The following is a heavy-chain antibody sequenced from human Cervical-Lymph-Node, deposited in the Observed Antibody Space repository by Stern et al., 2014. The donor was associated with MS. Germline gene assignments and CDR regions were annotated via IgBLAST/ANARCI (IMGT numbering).Heavy chain of an antibody. J-gene: IGHJ4*02. D-gene: IGHD1-26*01. CDR2: ISYDGRDK. CDR3: AKGGSGSYLD. V-gene: IGHV3-30*04. Sequence: VQLVESGGGVVQPGRSLRLSCAASGFVFRRYALHLVRQAPRQGLESLACISYDGRDKYYTDSVKGRFTVSRDNSNNTVDLEMNSLRLEYTAVYYCAKGGSGSYLDWGQGSLVTVSS. CDR1: GFVFRRYA.